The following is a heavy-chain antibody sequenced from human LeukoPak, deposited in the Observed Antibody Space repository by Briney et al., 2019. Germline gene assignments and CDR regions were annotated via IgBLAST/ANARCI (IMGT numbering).Heavy chain of an antibody. Sequence: GASVKVSCKASGYTFTSYAMNWVRQAPGQGLEWMGWINTNTGNPTYARGFTGRFVFSLDTSVSTAYLQISSLKAEDTAVYYCARGSLAVAGTLWGFDYWGQGTLVTVSS. J-gene: IGHJ4*02. CDR2: INTNTGNP. CDR3: ARGSLAVAGTLWGFDY. V-gene: IGHV7-4-1*02. CDR1: GYTFTSYA. D-gene: IGHD6-19*01.